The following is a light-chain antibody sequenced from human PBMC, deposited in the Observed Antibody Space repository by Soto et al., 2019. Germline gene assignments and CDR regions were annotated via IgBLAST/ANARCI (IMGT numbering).Light chain of an antibody. V-gene: IGKV3-11*01. CDR3: LQRSIGFT. J-gene: IGKJ3*01. CDR1: QSVGTY. CDR2: GAS. Sequence: EIVLTQSPATLSLSPGERATLSCRASQSVGTYLAWYQQKRGQSPRLLIYGASKRAPGIPARFSGSGPGTDFTLTINSLEPEDFAVYHCLQRSIGFTFGPGTKVEVK.